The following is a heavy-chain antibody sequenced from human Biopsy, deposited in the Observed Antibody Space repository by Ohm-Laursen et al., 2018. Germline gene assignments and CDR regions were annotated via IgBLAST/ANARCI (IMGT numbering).Heavy chain of an antibody. D-gene: IGHD3-16*01. J-gene: IGHJ6*02. CDR3: ATSGAADSGGNYCGMDV. CDR2: ISGSRTYI. Sequence: SLRLSCSASGFNFSDYRMNWVRQAPGKGLEWVSTISGSRTYIYYADSVKGRFTISRDNAKNSLSLQMNSQRADDTAVYYCATSGAADSGGNYCGMDVWGQGTMVTVSS. V-gene: IGHV3-21*01. CDR1: GFNFSDYR.